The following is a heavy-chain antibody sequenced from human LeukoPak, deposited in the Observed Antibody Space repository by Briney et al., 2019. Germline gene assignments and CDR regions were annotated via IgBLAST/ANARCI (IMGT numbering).Heavy chain of an antibody. CDR1: GFTFSTYG. V-gene: IGHV3-30*18. Sequence: PGGSLRLSCAASGFTFSTYGMHWVRQAPGKRLEWVAAISYDGDTSFYGDSVKGRFTVSRDNSENTLFLQMNSLRDEDTAVYYCAKGNYSGSGKADSWGQGTLVTVSS. J-gene: IGHJ4*02. CDR2: ISYDGDTS. D-gene: IGHD3-10*01. CDR3: AKGNYSGSGKADS.